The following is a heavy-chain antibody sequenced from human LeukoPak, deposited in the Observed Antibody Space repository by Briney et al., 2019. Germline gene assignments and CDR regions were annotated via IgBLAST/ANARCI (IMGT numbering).Heavy chain of an antibody. V-gene: IGHV3-48*01. CDR1: GFTFSSYS. D-gene: IGHD2-15*01. CDR3: ARVSGILGY. CDR2: ISSSSSTI. J-gene: IGHJ4*02. Sequence: GRSLRLSCAASGFTFSSYSMNWVRQAPGKGLEWVSYISSSSSTIYYADSVKGRFTITRDNAKNSLYLQMNSLRAEDTAVYYCARVSGILGYWGQGTLVTVSS.